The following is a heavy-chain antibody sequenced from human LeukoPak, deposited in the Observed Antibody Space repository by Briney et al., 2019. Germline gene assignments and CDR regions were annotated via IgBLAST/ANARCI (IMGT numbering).Heavy chain of an antibody. D-gene: IGHD3-22*01. CDR1: GDSISNYY. V-gene: IGHV4-4*07. J-gene: IGHJ4*02. CDR2: IYSSGST. Sequence: PSETLSLTCTVSGDSISNYYWSWIRQPTGKGLEWIGRIYSSGSTNYNPSLKSRVTMSVDTSKNQFSLKLSSVTAADTAVYYCARERYYYDSSGYYTPNLLDYWGQGTLVTVSS. CDR3: ARERYYYDSSGYYTPNLLDY.